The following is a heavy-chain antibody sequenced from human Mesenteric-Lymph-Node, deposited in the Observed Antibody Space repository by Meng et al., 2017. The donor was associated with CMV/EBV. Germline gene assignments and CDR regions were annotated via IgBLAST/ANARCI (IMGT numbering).Heavy chain of an antibody. CDR3: PHRPPIALTFCIGTTCPHYWYFDL. Sequence: GVGCIRQPPGHALAWLALIYWNADERYSPSLKNRLTITQDTSKRQVVLTMTNMDPVDTATYYCPHRPPIALTFCIGTTCPHYWYFDLWGPGTLVTVSS. J-gene: IGHJ2*01. V-gene: IGHV2-5*01. CDR2: IYWNADE. CDR1: G. D-gene: IGHD2/OR15-2a*01.